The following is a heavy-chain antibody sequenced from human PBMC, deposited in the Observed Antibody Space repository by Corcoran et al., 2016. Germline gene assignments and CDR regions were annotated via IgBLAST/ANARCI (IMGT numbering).Heavy chain of an antibody. CDR2: ISSSSSYI. D-gene: IGHD6-19*01. Sequence: EVQLVESGGGLVKPGGSLRLSCAASGFTFSSYSMNWVRQAPGKGLEWVSYISSSSSYIYYANSVKGRFTISRDNAKNSLYLQRNSLRAEETAVYYCAGAVRAVAGSWVDYWGQGTLVTVSS. CDR3: AGAVRAVAGSWVDY. CDR1: GFTFSSYS. V-gene: IGHV3-21*01. J-gene: IGHJ4*02.